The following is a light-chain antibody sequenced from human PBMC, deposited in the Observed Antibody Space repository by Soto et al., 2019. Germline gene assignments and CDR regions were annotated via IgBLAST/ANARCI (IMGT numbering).Light chain of an antibody. V-gene: IGKV3-11*01. CDR2: DAS. CDR3: QQRSNWPHT. CDR1: QSVSSY. Sequence: EIVLTQSPATLSLSPGERATLSCRASQSVSSYLAWYQHNPGQAPRLLIYDASNRATGIPARFSGSGSGTDFTLTISSLEPEDVAVYYCQQRSNWPHTFGGGTKVEIK. J-gene: IGKJ4*01.